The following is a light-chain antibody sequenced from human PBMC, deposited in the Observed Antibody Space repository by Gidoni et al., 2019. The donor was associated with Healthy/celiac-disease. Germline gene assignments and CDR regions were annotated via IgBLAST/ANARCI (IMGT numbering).Light chain of an antibody. CDR3: QQRSNWLWT. Sequence: ELVLTQSPATLSLSPGERATLSCRASQSVSSYLAWYQQKPGQAPRLLIYEASNRATGIPARFSGSGSGTDFTLTISSLEPEDCAVYYCQQRSNWLWTFGQGTKVEIK. V-gene: IGKV3-11*01. CDR1: QSVSSY. CDR2: EAS. J-gene: IGKJ1*01.